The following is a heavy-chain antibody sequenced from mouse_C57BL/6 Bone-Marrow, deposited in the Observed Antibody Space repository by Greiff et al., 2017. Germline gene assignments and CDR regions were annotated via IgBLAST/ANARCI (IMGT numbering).Heavy chain of an antibody. J-gene: IGHJ1*03. V-gene: IGHV5-17*01. Sequence: EVQRVESGGGLVKPGGSLKLSCAASGFTFSDYGMHWVRQAPEKGLEWVAYISSGSSTIYYADTVKGRFTISRDNAKNTLFLQMTSLRSEDTAMYYCARDGYYFYWYSDVWGTGTTVTVSS. CDR2: ISSGSSTI. CDR1: GFTFSDYG. D-gene: IGHD2-3*01. CDR3: ARDGYYFYWYSDV.